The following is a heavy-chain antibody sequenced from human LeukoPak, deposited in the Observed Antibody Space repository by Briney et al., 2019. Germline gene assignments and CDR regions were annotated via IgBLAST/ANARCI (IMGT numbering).Heavy chain of an antibody. CDR3: ARDSPEGYCSSTSCYDYYYYYMDV. CDR1: GVSITSSNR. D-gene: IGHD2-2*01. CDR2: IYHSGST. Sequence: SSETLSLTCDVSGVSITSSNRWSWFRQPPGKGLEWIGEIYHSGSTNYNPSLKSRVTISVDTSKNQFSLKLSSVTAADTAVYYCARDSPEGYCSSTSCYDYYYYYMDVWGKGTTVTVSS. V-gene: IGHV4-4*02. J-gene: IGHJ6*03.